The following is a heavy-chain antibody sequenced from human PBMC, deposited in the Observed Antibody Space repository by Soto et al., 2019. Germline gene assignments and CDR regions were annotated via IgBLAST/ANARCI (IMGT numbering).Heavy chain of an antibody. D-gene: IGHD1-26*01. V-gene: IGHV1-69*01. CDR3: ARGVGAYYFDY. J-gene: IGHJ4*02. CDR1: GGTFSTYA. CDR2: IIPIFGTT. Sequence: QVQLVQSGAAVKKPGSSVKVSCKASGGTFSTYAITWVRQAPVQGLEWLVGIIPIFGTTDYARKFQGRVTITAAESTSTVFIELSSLTSEDTALYYCARGVGAYYFDYWGQGTLVTVSS.